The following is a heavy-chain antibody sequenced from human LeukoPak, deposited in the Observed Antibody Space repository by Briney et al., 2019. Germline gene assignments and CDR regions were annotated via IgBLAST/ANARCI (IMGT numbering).Heavy chain of an antibody. CDR2: IYPGDSDT. Sequence: GESLKISCKASGYSFPSYWIGWVRQMPGKGLEWMGIIYPGDSDTRFSPSFQGQVTISADKSISTAYLQWSSLKASDTAMYYCARDDSSEAFDIWGQGTMVTVSS. CDR3: ARDDSSEAFDI. J-gene: IGHJ3*02. CDR1: GYSFPSYW. V-gene: IGHV5-51*01. D-gene: IGHD3-22*01.